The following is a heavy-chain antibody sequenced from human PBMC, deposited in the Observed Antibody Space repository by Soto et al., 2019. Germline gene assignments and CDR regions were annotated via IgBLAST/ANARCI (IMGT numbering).Heavy chain of an antibody. CDR3: ARLQQQMVL. Sequence: SETLSLTCTVSGGSISSSSYFWGWIRQPPGKGLEWIGTIYYSGSTYSNPSLKSRVTISVDTSKNQFSLELNFVTAADTAVYYCARLQQQMVLWGQGTQVTVSS. D-gene: IGHD6-13*01. J-gene: IGHJ4*02. V-gene: IGHV4-39*01. CDR1: GGSISSSSYF. CDR2: IYYSGST.